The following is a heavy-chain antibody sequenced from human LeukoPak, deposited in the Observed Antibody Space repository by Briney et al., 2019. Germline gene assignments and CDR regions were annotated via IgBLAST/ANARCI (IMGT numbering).Heavy chain of an antibody. J-gene: IGHJ4*02. CDR1: GFTFSSYG. D-gene: IGHD3-22*01. V-gene: IGHV3-30*02. CDR2: IRYDGSNK. CDR3: AKGGYYDSSGYYFNFDY. Sequence: GGSLRLSCAASGFTFSSYGMHWVRQAPGKGLEWVAFIRYDGSNKYYADSVKGRFTISRDNSKNTLYLQMNSLRAEDTAVYYCAKGGYYDSSGYYFNFDYWGQGTLVTVSS.